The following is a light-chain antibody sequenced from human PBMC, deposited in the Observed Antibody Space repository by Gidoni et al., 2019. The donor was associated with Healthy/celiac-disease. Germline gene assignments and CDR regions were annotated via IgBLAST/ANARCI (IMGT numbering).Light chain of an antibody. V-gene: IGKV3-11*01. Sequence: EIVLTQSPATLSLSPGERATLSCRASQSVSSYLAWYQQKPGQAPRLLSYDASNRATGIPARFSGSGSGTDFTLTISSLEPEDFAVYYCQQRSNWQTFGQGTKVEIK. CDR1: QSVSSY. J-gene: IGKJ1*01. CDR3: QQRSNWQT. CDR2: DAS.